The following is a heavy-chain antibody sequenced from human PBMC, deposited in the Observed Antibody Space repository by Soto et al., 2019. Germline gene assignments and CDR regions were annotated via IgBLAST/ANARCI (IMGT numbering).Heavy chain of an antibody. J-gene: IGHJ4*02. CDR3: ARLGYDFWSGYYTEIDY. Sequence: EVQLVESGGGLVQPGGSLRLSCAASGFTFSSYWMSWVRQAPGKGLEWVANIKQDGSEKYYVDSVKGRFTISRHNAKNSLYLQMNSLRAEDTAVYYCARLGYDFWSGYYTEIDYWGQGTLVTVSS. V-gene: IGHV3-7*03. CDR1: GFTFSSYW. CDR2: IKQDGSEK. D-gene: IGHD3-3*01.